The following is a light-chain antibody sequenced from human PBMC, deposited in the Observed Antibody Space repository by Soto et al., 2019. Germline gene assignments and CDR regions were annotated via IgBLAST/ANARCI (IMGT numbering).Light chain of an antibody. CDR1: QSISSW. Sequence: HMTQSPSSLSASVGDSFTLTCRASQSISSWLAWFQQKPGKAPKLLMYDASSLESGVPSRFSGSGSGTEFTLTISSLQPDDFATYYCQQYGTYLWTFGQGTKVDIK. CDR2: DAS. J-gene: IGKJ1*01. V-gene: IGKV1-5*01. CDR3: QQYGTYLWT.